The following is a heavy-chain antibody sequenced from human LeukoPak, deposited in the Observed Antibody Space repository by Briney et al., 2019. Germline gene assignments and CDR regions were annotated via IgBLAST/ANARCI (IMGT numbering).Heavy chain of an antibody. V-gene: IGHV4-59*08. D-gene: IGHD4-23*01. CDR3: ARRSISGNSWDYFDY. CDR2: MYYSGST. J-gene: IGHJ4*02. Sequence: SETLSLTCTVSGGSINSYYWSWIRQPPGKELEWIAFMYYSGSTNYNPSLKSRVTISVDTSKNQVSLKLSSVTAADTAVYYCARRSISGNSWDYFDYWGQGTLVTVSS. CDR1: GGSINSYY.